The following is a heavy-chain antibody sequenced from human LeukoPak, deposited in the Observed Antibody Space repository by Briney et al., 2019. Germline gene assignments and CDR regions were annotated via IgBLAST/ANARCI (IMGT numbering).Heavy chain of an antibody. CDR3: ARHRHLVRVYYYMDV. V-gene: IGHV4-38-2*02. Sequence: SETLSLTCTVSGYSISSGYYWGWIRQPPGKGLEWIGTIYYSGSTYYNPSLKSRVTISVDTSKNQFSLKLSSVTAADTAVYYCARHRHLVRVYYYMDVWGKGTTVTISS. CDR2: IYYSGST. J-gene: IGHJ6*03. CDR1: GYSISSGYY. D-gene: IGHD3-10*01.